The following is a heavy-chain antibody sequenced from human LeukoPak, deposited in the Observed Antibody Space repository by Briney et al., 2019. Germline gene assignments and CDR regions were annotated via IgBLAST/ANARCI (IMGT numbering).Heavy chain of an antibody. D-gene: IGHD3-16*02. CDR3: ARFHLSYDYVWGSYRYDYYFDY. CDR2: ISSSGRTI. V-gene: IGHV3-48*03. Sequence: GGSLRLSCAASGFTFSSYEMNWVRQAPGKGLEWGSYISSSGRTIYYADSVKGRFTNSRDNAKNSLYLQMNSLRAEDTAVYYCARFHLSYDYVWGSYRYDYYFDYWGQGTLVTVSS. J-gene: IGHJ4*02. CDR1: GFTFSSYE.